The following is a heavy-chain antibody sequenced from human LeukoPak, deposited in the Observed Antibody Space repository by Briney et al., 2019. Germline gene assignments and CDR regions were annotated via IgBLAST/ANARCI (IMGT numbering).Heavy chain of an antibody. J-gene: IGHJ4*02. Sequence: ASVKVSCKASGYTFTGYYMHWVRQAPGQGLEGMGWNNSNSGGTNYAQKFQGRVTMTRDTSISTAYMELSRLRSDDTAVYYWARGGPWLVPFDYWGQGTLVTVSS. V-gene: IGHV1-2*02. D-gene: IGHD6-19*01. CDR2: NNSNSGGT. CDR3: ARGGPWLVPFDY. CDR1: GYTFTGYY.